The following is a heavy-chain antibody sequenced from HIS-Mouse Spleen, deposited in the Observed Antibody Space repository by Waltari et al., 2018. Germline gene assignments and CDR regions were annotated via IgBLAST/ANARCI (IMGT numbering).Heavy chain of an antibody. CDR2: IYYSGST. J-gene: IGHJ3*02. V-gene: IGHV4-59*01. D-gene: IGHD5-18*01. Sequence: QVQLQESGPGLVKPSETLSLTCTVSGGSISSYYWSWIRQPPGKGLEGIGYIYYSGSTNSNPSLRSRVTISVDTSKNQFSLKLSSVTAADTAVYYCAREQLWFAFDIWGQGTMVTVSS. CDR3: AREQLWFAFDI. CDR1: GGSISSYY.